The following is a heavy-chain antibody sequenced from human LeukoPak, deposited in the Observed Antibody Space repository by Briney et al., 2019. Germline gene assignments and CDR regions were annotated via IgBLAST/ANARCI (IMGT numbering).Heavy chain of an antibody. D-gene: IGHD1-7*01. V-gene: IGHV5-10-1*01. J-gene: IGHJ6*02. CDR3: ARQGTSDYGLDV. CDR1: GYSFISYW. CDR2: IDPSDSYT. Sequence: GESLKISCKGSGYSFISYWITWLRQMPGKGLEWMGRIDPSDSYTNYSPSFQAHVTISADKSISTAYLQWSSLKASDTAMYYCARQGTSDYGLDVWGQGTTVTVSS.